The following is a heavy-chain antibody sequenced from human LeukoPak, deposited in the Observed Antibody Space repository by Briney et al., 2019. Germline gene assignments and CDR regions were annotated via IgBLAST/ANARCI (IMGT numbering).Heavy chain of an antibody. Sequence: ASVKVSCKASGYTFTSYDINWVRQATGQGLEWMGWMNPNSGNTGYAQKFQGRVTITRNTSISTAYMELGSLRSEDTAVYYCARANYYYYYMDVWGKGTTVTVSS. J-gene: IGHJ6*03. CDR3: ARANYYYYYMDV. V-gene: IGHV1-8*03. CDR2: MNPNSGNT. CDR1: GYTFTSYD.